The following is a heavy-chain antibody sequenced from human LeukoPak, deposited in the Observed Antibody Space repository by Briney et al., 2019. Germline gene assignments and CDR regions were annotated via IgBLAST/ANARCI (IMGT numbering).Heavy chain of an antibody. Sequence: GGSLRLSCAASGFTFRDAWMTWVRQAPGKGLEWVGRIRSRADGGTAEYATAVEGRFTISRDNSEDTVYLQMNSLRAEDTAVYYCARAGLGAAADVWGQGTLVTVSS. D-gene: IGHD6-13*01. CDR3: ARAGLGAAADV. V-gene: IGHV3-15*01. CDR1: GFTFRDAW. J-gene: IGHJ4*02. CDR2: IRSRADGGTA.